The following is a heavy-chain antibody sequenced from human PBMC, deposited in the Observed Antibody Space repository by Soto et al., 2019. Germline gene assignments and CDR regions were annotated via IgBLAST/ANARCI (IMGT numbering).Heavy chain of an antibody. CDR1: GFTFSSYA. D-gene: IGHD3-10*01. Sequence: EVQLLESGGGLVQPGGSLRLSCAASGFTFSSYAMSWVRQAPGKGLEWVSAISGSGGSTYYADSVTGRFTISRDNSKNQVDLQIDSLGPEDTAVYYCAKVGVRGVPSYFSMDVWGQGTTVTVSS. J-gene: IGHJ6*02. CDR2: ISGSGGST. V-gene: IGHV3-23*01. CDR3: AKVGVRGVPSYFSMDV.